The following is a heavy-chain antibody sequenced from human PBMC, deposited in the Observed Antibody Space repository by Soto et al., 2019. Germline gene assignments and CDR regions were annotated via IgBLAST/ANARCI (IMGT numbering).Heavy chain of an antibody. CDR1: GFTYTDFA. V-gene: IGHV3-30*09. CDR3: ARRAWDSYYAIDV. Sequence: VQLVESGGGEVQPGRSLRLSCAASGFTYTDFALHWVRQAPGKGLEWVAIISYDGSDKYYADSVKGRFAISRDNPKNKLYLEMSSLRPEDTAVYFCARRAWDSYYAIDVWGQGTTVTVFS. CDR2: ISYDGSDK. D-gene: IGHD3-22*01. J-gene: IGHJ6*02.